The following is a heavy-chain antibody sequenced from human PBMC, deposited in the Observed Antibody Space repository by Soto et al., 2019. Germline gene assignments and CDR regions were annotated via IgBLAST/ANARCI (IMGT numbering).Heavy chain of an antibody. V-gene: IGHV4-59*01. CDR2: AYYSGST. D-gene: IGHD2-8*01. CDR3: ARDRSTYGGGGTGEVRENWFDP. J-gene: IGHJ5*02. CDR1: GGSISHYY. Sequence: ASETLSLTCSVSGGSISHYYWSWIRQSPGKGLEWIGYAYYSGSTDYNPSLKSRVTMSVDTSKNQVSLKLNSVTTADTAVYYCARDRSTYGGGGTGEVRENWFDPWGPGTLVTVSS.